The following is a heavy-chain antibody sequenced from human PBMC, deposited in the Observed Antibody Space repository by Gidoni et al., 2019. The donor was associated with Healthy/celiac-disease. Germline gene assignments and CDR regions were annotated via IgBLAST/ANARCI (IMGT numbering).Heavy chain of an antibody. J-gene: IGHJ6*03. V-gene: IGHV4-31*03. Sequence: QVQLQESGPGLVKPSQTLSLTCTVSGGSISSGGYYWSWIRQHPGKGLEWIGYIYYSGSTYYNPSLKSRVTLSVDTSKNQFSLKLSSVTAADTAVYYCAREVGRGGNYYYYYMDVWGKGTTVTVSS. D-gene: IGHD1-26*01. CDR1: GGSISSGGYY. CDR2: IYYSGST. CDR3: AREVGRGGNYYYYYMDV.